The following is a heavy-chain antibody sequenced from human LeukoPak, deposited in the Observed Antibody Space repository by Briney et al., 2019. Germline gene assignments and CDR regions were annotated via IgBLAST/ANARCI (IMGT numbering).Heavy chain of an antibody. CDR1: GFTFSNSW. D-gene: IGHD3-3*01. V-gene: IGHV3-7*01. CDR3: ARDWSGTI. J-gene: IGHJ4*02. CDR2: MKEDGSEK. Sequence: PGGSLRLSCAASGFTFSNSWMTWVRQAPGKGLEWVANMKEDGSEKYYVDSVKGRFTISRDNAKNSLYLQMNSLRVEDTAVYYCARDWSGTIWGQGTLVTVSS.